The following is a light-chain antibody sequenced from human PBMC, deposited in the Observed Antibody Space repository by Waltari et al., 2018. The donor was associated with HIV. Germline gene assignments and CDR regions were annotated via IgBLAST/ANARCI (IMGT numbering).Light chain of an antibody. CDR2: SNN. Sequence: SELSQPPSASGTPGQRVAISCSGSSSNIGRNTVNWYQQLPGTAPKLLIYSNNQRPSGVPDRFSGSKSGTSASLAITGLQSEDEADYYCALWDDSLNGVLFGGGTKLTVL. V-gene: IGLV1-44*01. CDR3: ALWDDSLNGVL. J-gene: IGLJ2*01. CDR1: SSNIGRNT.